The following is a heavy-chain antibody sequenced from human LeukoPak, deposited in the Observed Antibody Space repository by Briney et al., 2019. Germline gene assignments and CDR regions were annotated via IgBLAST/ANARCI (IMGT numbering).Heavy chain of an antibody. D-gene: IGHD3-10*01. CDR2: VSVNDGTT. J-gene: IGHJ5*02. V-gene: IGHV3-23*01. CDR3: ARGTMVRGVINRDNWFDP. CDR1: GFTFNNYA. Sequence: RPGGSLRLSCAASGFTFNNYAMSWVRQAPGQGLEWVSTVSVNDGTTYYADSVKGRFTISGDNSKNTVYLQMNSLRAEDTAVYYCARGTMVRGVINRDNWFDPWGQGTLVTVSS.